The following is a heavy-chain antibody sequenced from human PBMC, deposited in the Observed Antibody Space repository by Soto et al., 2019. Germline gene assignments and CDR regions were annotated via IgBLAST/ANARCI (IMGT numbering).Heavy chain of an antibody. V-gene: IGHV5-51*01. J-gene: IGHJ6*02. D-gene: IGHD5-18*01. CDR2: IYPGDSDT. CDR3: ARQPRQLWSPTNHYYGMDV. Sequence: PGESLKISCKGSGYTFTTFWIGWVRQLPGKGLEWMGIIYPGDSDTRYSPSFRGQVTISADKSITTVYLQWSSLKASDTAMYYCARQPRQLWSPTNHYYGMDVWGQGTTVTVSS. CDR1: GYTFTTFW.